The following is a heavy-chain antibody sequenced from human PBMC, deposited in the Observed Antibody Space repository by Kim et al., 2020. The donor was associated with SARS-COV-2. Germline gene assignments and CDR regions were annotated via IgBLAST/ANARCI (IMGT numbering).Heavy chain of an antibody. CDR1: GYTFTSYG. CDR2: ISAYNGNT. J-gene: IGHJ6*03. Sequence: ASVKVSCKASGYTFTSYGISWVRQAPGQGLEWMGWISAYNGNTNYAQKLQGRVTMTTDTSTSTAYMELRSLRSDDTAVYYCARGPHYDILTGYYKYYYYMDGWGKGTTVTVSS. D-gene: IGHD3-9*01. V-gene: IGHV1-18*01. CDR3: ARGPHYDILTGYYKYYYYMDG.